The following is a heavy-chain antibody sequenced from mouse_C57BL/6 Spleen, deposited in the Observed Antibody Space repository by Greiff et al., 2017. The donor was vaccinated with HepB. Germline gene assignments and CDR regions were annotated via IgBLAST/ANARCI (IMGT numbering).Heavy chain of an antibody. CDR2: ISDGGSYT. CDR1: GFTFSSYA. D-gene: IGHD2-4*01. J-gene: IGHJ3*01. V-gene: IGHV5-4*01. CDR3: ARGVMDYDVAWFAY. Sequence: EVQGVESGGGLVKPGGSLKLSCAASGFTFSSYAMSWVRQTPEKRLEWVATISDGGSYTYYPDNVKGRFTISRDNAKNNLYLQMSHLKSEDKDMYYCARGVMDYDVAWFAYWGQGTLVTVSA.